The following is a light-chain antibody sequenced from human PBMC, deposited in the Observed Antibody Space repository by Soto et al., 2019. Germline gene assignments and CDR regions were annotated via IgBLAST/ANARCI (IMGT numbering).Light chain of an antibody. J-gene: IGKJ5*01. V-gene: IGKV2-28*01. Sequence: DIVMTQSPLSLPVTPREPASISCRSSQSLLYSDGDNYLDWYLQKPGQSPQLLIYLASKRASGVPDRFSASGSGTDFTLRISRVEAEDVGLYYCMQALQTPNTFGQGTRLEIK. CDR3: MQALQTPNT. CDR1: QSLLYSDGDNY. CDR2: LAS.